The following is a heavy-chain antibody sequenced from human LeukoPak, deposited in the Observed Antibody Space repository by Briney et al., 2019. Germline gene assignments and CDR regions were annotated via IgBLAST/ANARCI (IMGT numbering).Heavy chain of an antibody. Sequence: SETLSLTCTVSGGSISSYYWSWIRQSPGKGLEWIGYIYYSGNTNYNPSLKSRVTISADTSKNQFSLKLSSVTAADTAVYYCARVGLAGGFDYWGQGTLVTVSS. CDR2: IYYSGNT. V-gene: IGHV4-59*01. CDR3: ARVGLAGGFDY. CDR1: GGSISSYY. J-gene: IGHJ4*02. D-gene: IGHD7-27*01.